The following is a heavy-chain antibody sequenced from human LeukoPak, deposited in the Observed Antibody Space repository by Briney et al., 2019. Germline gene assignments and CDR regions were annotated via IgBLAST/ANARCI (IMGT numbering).Heavy chain of an antibody. V-gene: IGHV4-39*01. CDR2: IYYSGTT. D-gene: IGHD3-3*01. Sequence: SETLSLTCSASGGSISSRSHYWGWIRQSPGKGLEWIGTIYYSGTTFYNPSLQSRVSISVDTSRNQFSLRLNSVTAADTAVYYCARRNDYDFWSGNQYYFDYWGQGTLVTVSS. J-gene: IGHJ4*02. CDR3: ARRNDYDFWSGNQYYFDY. CDR1: GGSISSRSHY.